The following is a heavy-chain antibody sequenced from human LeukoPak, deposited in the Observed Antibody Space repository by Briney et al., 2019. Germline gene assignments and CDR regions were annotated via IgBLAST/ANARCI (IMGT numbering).Heavy chain of an antibody. CDR3: SRGRRDGYTGPWYFDL. V-gene: IGHV4-34*01. J-gene: IGHJ2*01. CDR1: GGSFSGYY. CDR2: INYSGST. Sequence: SETLSLTCVVYGGSFSGYYWSWIRQPPGKGLEWIGEINYSGSTNYNPSLESRVTISVDTSKNQFSLKLSSVTAADTAVYYCSRGRRDGYTGPWYFDLWGRGTLVTVSS. D-gene: IGHD5-24*01.